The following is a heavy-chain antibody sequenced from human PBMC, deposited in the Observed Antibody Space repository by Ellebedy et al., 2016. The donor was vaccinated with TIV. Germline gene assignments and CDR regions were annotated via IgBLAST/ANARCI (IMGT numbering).Heavy chain of an antibody. CDR2: IYHSGNT. D-gene: IGHD3-3*01. CDR3: ARGRRFFYYYGMDV. Sequence: MPSETLSLTCAVSGGSISSSNWWSWVRQPPGKGLEWIGEIYHSGNTNYNPSLKNRVTISVDTSKNQFSLKLSSVTAADTAVYYCARGRRFFYYYGMDVWGQGTTVTVSS. CDR1: GGSISSSNW. V-gene: IGHV4-4*02. J-gene: IGHJ6*02.